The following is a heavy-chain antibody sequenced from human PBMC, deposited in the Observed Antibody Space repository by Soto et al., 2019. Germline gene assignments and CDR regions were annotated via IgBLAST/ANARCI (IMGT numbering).Heavy chain of an antibody. Sequence: PSETLSLTCTVSGGSISSHYWRWVRQAPGKGLEWIGHIYYMGSTNYNPSIRSRSTISVDTSKNQFSLKLNSVTTADTAVYYCARDGREASGMDVWGQGTKVTVSS. CDR2: IYYMGST. J-gene: IGHJ6*02. D-gene: IGHD1-26*01. CDR1: GGSISSHY. CDR3: ARDGREASGMDV. V-gene: IGHV4-59*11.